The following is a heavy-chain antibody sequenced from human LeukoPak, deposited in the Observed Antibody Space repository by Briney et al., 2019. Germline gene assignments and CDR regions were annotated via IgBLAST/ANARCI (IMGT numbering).Heavy chain of an antibody. CDR2: IYYSGST. Sequence: SETLSLTCTVSGVSISSYYWSWIRQPPGKGLEWIGYIYYSGSTNYNPSLKSRVTISVDTSKNQFSLKLSSVTAADTAVYYCARARPDLGVFDYWGQGTLVTVSS. V-gene: IGHV4-59*01. CDR1: GVSISSYY. J-gene: IGHJ4*02. CDR3: ARARPDLGVFDY. D-gene: IGHD2-2*01.